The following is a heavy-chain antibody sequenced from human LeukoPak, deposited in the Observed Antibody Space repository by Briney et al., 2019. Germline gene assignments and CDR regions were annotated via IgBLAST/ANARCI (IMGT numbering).Heavy chain of an antibody. J-gene: IGHJ6*03. D-gene: IGHD4-23*01. CDR1: GFTFSSYA. Sequence: GGSWKLSCAASGFTFSSYAMHWVGQAPGRGLEWGAVISYDGSNKYYADSVKGRFTISRDNSKNTLYLQMNSLRAEDTAVYYCARDGGNSGYYYYYMDVWGKGTTVTVSS. CDR3: ARDGGNSGYYYYYMDV. CDR2: ISYDGSNK. V-gene: IGHV3-30*01.